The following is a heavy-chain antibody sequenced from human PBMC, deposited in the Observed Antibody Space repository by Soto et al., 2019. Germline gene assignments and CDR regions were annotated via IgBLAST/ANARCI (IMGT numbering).Heavy chain of an antibody. V-gene: IGHV3-23*01. CDR3: AKVGDYYGSGSYGTFFLYNWFDP. D-gene: IGHD3-10*01. CDR1: GFTFSSYA. CDR2: ISGSGGST. J-gene: IGHJ5*02. Sequence: GGSLRLSCAASGFTFSSYAMSWVRQAPGKGLEWVSAISGSGGSTYYADSAKGRFTISRDNSKNTLYLQMNSLRAEDTAVCYCAKVGDYYGSGSYGTFFLYNWFDPWGQGTLVTVSS.